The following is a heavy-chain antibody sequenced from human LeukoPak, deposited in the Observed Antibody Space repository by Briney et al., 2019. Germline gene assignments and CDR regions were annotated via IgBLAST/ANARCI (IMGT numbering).Heavy chain of an antibody. CDR2: ISSSSSYI. V-gene: IGHV3-21*01. Sequence: GGSLRLSCAASGFTFSSYSVNWVRQAPGKGLEWVSSISSSSSYIYYADSVKGRFTISRDNAKNSLYLQMNSLRAEDTAVYYCARDPSVTPFVFSWGQGTLVTVSS. CDR1: GFTFSSYS. D-gene: IGHD2-21*02. CDR3: ARDPSVTPFVFS. J-gene: IGHJ4*02.